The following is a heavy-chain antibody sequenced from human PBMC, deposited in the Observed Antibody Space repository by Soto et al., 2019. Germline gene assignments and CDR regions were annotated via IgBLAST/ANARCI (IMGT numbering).Heavy chain of an antibody. CDR3: ARVKYSPPYYYYGMDV. CDR2: ISAYNGNT. V-gene: IGHV1-18*01. J-gene: IGHJ6*02. D-gene: IGHD5-18*01. Sequence: QVQLVQSGAEVKKPGASVKVSCKASGYTFTSYGISGVRQAPGQGLEWMGWISAYNGNTNYAQKLQGRVTMTTDTSTSTAYMELRSLRSDDTAVYYCARVKYSPPYYYYGMDVWGQGTTVTVSS. CDR1: GYTFTSYG.